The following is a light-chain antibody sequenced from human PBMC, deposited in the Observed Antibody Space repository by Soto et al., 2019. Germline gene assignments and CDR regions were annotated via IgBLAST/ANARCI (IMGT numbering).Light chain of an antibody. CDR1: QSVTDNY. Sequence: DIVLTQSPGTLSSSPGGRATLSCRASQSVTDNYLAWYQQKPGQAPRLLIYGASSRATGIPDSFSGSGSGTDFTLTISRLEPEDFAMYYCHQYGRSPRGTFGQGTKVEIK. J-gene: IGKJ1*01. CDR3: HQYGRSPRGT. CDR2: GAS. V-gene: IGKV3-20*01.